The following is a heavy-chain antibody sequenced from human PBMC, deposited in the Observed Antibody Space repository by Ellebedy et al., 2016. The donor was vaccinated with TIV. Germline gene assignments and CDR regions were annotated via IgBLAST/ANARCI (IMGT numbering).Heavy chain of an antibody. V-gene: IGHV3-23*01. CDR3: AKDLANWGIRFFDL. D-gene: IGHD7-27*01. CDR2: ISASGGST. Sequence: GESLKISCVASGFTFSSYAMSWVRQAPGKGLEWVSAISASGGSTYNADSVKGRFTISRDNSKDTFYLQMNRLRVEDTAVYYCAKDLANWGIRFFDLWGRGTLVTVSS. J-gene: IGHJ2*01. CDR1: GFTFSSYA.